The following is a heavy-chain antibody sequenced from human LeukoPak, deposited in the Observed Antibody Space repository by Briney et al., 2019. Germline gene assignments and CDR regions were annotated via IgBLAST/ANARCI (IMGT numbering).Heavy chain of an antibody. CDR2: INTNTGNP. CDR3: ARSVGTMVRGVIMPFGY. CDR1: GYTFTSYA. D-gene: IGHD3-10*01. Sequence: ASVKVSCKASGYTFTSYAMHWVRQAPGQGLEWMGWINTNTGNPTYAQGFTGRFVFSLDTSVSTAYLQISSLKAEDTAAYYCARSVGTMVRGVIMPFGYWGQGTLVTVSS. V-gene: IGHV7-4-1*02. J-gene: IGHJ4*02.